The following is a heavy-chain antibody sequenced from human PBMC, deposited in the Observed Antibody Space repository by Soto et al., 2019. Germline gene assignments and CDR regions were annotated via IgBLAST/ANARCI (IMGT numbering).Heavy chain of an antibody. D-gene: IGHD6-13*01. CDR3: ARRAAAGTQTLDY. J-gene: IGHJ4*02. CDR1: GFTFSSYS. Sequence: GGSLRLSCAASGFTFSSYSMNWVRQAPGKGLEWVSSISSSGTYIYYADSVKGRFTISRDNAENSLYLQMNSLRAEDTAVYYCARRAAAGTQTLDYWGQGTLVTVSS. CDR2: ISSSGTYI. V-gene: IGHV3-21*01.